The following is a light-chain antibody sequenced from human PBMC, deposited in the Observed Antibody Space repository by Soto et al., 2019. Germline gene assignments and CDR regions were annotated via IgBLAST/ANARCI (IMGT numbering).Light chain of an antibody. CDR1: QSVLYSSNNKNY. V-gene: IGKV4-1*01. Sequence: DIVMTQSPDSLAVSLGERATINCKSSQSVLYSSNNKNYLGGYQQKVGQPPKLLIYWASTRESGVPDRFSGSGSGTDFTLTISSLQAEDVAVYYCQQYYSKPLTCGGGTKVEIK. J-gene: IGKJ4*01. CDR2: WAS. CDR3: QQYYSKPLT.